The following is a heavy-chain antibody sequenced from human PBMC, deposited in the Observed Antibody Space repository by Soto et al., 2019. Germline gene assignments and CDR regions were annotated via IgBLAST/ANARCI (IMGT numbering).Heavy chain of an antibody. V-gene: IGHV3-9*01. CDR1: GFTFDDYA. Sequence: EVQLVESGGGLVQPGRSLRLSCAASGFTFDDYAMHWVRPAPGKGLEWVSGISWHSGSIGYADSVKGRFTISRDNAKNSLYLQMNSLRSEDTALYYCAKDSHPSISSCHHPGGPMDVWGKGTTVTVSS. J-gene: IGHJ6*03. CDR2: ISWHSGSI. CDR3: AKDSHPSISSCHHPGGPMDV. D-gene: IGHD2-8*02.